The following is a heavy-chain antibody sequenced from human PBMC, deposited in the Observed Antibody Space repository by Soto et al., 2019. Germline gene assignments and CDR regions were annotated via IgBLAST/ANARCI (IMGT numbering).Heavy chain of an antibody. CDR1: GYTFIDYY. Sequence: ASVKVSCKTSGYTFIDYYMHWVRQAPGQGLEWMGWINPNSGGTNYAQKFQGWVTMTRDTSISTAYMELSRLRSDDTAVYYCARARPIDYWGQGTLVTVSS. J-gene: IGHJ4*02. CDR2: INPNSGGT. CDR3: ARARPIDY. V-gene: IGHV1-2*04.